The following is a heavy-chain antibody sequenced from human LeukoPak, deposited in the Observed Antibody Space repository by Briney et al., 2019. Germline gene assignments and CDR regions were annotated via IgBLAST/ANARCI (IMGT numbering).Heavy chain of an antibody. CDR3: ARVGDGYSYFDY. V-gene: IGHV1-69*13. CDR2: IIPIFGTA. Sequence: GASVKVSCKASGYTFTSYAMNWVRQAPGQGLEWMGGIIPIFGTANYAQKFQGRVTITADESTSTAYMELSSLRSEDTAVYYCARVGDGYSYFDYWGQGTLVTVSS. CDR1: GYTFTSYA. D-gene: IGHD5-24*01. J-gene: IGHJ4*02.